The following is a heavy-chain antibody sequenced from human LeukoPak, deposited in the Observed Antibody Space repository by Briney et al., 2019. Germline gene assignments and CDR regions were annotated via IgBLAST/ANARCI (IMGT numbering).Heavy chain of an antibody. V-gene: IGHV4-34*01. J-gene: IGHJ4*02. CDR3: ARGVVDYSTRSGYFSH. D-gene: IGHD3-22*01. CDR2: IYSGGSA. CDR1: GGSFSDYC. Sequence: SETLSLTCAVYGGSFSDYCWSWLRQPPGRGLEWLGEIYSGGSANYNPSLKSRLAVSVDTSRSQFSLKLSSLTAADTAVYFCARGVVDYSTRSGYFSHWGQGTLVAVSS.